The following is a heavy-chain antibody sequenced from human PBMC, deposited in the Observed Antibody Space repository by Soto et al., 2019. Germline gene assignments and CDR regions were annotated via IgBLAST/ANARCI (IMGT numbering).Heavy chain of an antibody. CDR3: ARGRYGDY. J-gene: IGHJ4*02. D-gene: IGHD1-1*01. CDR2: ISAHNGNT. Sequence: QAHLVQSGAEVKKPGASVKVSCKGSGYTFTSYGITWVRQAPGQGLEWMGWISAHNGNTDYAQKLQGRVTVTRDTSTSTAYMELRSLRSDDTAVYYCARGRYGDYWGQEALVTVSS. V-gene: IGHV1-18*01. CDR1: GYTFTSYG.